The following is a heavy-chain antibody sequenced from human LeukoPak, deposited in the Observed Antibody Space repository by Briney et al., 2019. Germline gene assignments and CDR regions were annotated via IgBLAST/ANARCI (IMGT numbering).Heavy chain of an antibody. D-gene: IGHD2-2*01. CDR3: AKDGTSGVPAADGMDV. J-gene: IGHJ6*02. CDR2: ISWNSDNT. Sequence: GRSLRLSCAASGFTFDDYAMPWVRQAPGKGLEWVSGISWNSDNTGYADSVKGRFIISRDNAKNSLYLQMNSLRAEDTALYYCAKDGTSGVPAADGMDVWGQGTTVTVSS. CDR1: GFTFDDYA. V-gene: IGHV3-9*01.